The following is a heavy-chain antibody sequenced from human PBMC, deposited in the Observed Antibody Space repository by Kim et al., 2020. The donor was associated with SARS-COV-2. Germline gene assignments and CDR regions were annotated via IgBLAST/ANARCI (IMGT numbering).Heavy chain of an antibody. CDR3: AKGYDYGDLYWYFDL. Sequence: GGSLRLSCAASGFTFGDYAMHWVRQAPGKGLEWVSGISWNSGSIGYADSVKGRFTISRDNAKNSLYLQMNSLRAEDTALYYCAKGYDYGDLYWYFDLWGRGTLVTVSS. D-gene: IGHD4-17*01. CDR2: ISWNSGSI. V-gene: IGHV3-9*01. J-gene: IGHJ2*01. CDR1: GFTFGDYA.